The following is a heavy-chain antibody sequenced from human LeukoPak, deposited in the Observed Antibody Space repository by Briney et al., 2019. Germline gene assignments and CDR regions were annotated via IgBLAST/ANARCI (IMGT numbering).Heavy chain of an antibody. CDR2: IYYSGST. V-gene: IGHV4-59*01. J-gene: IGHJ1*01. CDR3: ARGVSYYDSSGYKH. CDR1: GGSISSYY. Sequence: SETLSLTCTVSGGSISSYYWSWLRQPPGKGLEWFGYIYYSGSTNYNPSLKSRATISVDTSKNQFSLKLSSVTAADTAVYYCARGVSYYDSSGYKHWGQGTLVTVSS. D-gene: IGHD3-22*01.